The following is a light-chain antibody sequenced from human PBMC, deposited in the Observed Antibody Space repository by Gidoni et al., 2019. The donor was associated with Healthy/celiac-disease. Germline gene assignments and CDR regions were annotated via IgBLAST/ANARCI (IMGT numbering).Light chain of an antibody. Sequence: DIVMTQSPESLAVSLGERATINCKSSQSVLYSSNNKNYLAWYQQKPGQPPKLVIYWASTRASGVPDRFSGSGSGTDFTLTISSLQAEDVAVYSSTFGQXTKVEIK. J-gene: IGKJ1*01. CDR3: T. CDR2: WAS. V-gene: IGKV4-1*01. CDR1: QSVLYSSNNKNY.